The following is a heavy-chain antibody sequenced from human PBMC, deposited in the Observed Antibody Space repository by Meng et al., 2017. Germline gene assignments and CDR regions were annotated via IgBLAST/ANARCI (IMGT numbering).Heavy chain of an antibody. J-gene: IGHJ4*02. CDR1: GGSISSSNW. V-gene: IGHV4-4*02. Sequence: QVQLRGPGAGVVKASGTLALTCAGSGGSISSSNWWSWVRQPPGQGLEWIGEIYPSGSTNYNPSLKSRVTISVDKSKNQFSLKLSSVTAADTAVYYCARDRGAVAGTNFDYWGQGTLVTVSS. CDR3: ARDRGAVAGTNFDY. CDR2: IYPSGST. D-gene: IGHD6-19*01.